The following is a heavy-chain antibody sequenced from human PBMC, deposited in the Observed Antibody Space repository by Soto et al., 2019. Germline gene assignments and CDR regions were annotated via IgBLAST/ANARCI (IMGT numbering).Heavy chain of an antibody. V-gene: IGHV4-4*02. CDR1: GGSISSSNW. CDR3: ARDGYDSSGYSYFDY. D-gene: IGHD3-22*01. Sequence: SETLSLTCAVSGGSISSSNWWSWVRQPPGKGLEWIGEIYHSGSTNYNPSLKSRVTISVDKSKNQFSLKLSSVTAADTAVYYCARDGYDSSGYSYFDYWGQGTLVTVSS. CDR2: IYHSGST. J-gene: IGHJ4*02.